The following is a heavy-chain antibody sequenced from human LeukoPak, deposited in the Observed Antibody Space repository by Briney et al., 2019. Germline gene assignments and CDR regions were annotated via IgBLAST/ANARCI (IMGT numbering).Heavy chain of an antibody. J-gene: IGHJ4*02. CDR2: ISVYNDNS. V-gene: IGHV1-18*01. CDR3: AREGPYTSGWYNMDY. CDR1: GYTFTSYG. Sequence: ASVKVSCKASGYTFTSYGISWVRQAPGQGLEWVGWISVYNDNSKYAQKFQGRVTMTTDTSTSTAYMELTSLRSDDTAVYYCAREGPYTSGWYNMDYWGQGTLVTVSS. D-gene: IGHD6-19*01.